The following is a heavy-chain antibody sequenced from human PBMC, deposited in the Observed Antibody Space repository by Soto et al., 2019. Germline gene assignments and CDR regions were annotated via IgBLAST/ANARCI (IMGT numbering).Heavy chain of an antibody. Sequence: GGSLRLSCTASGFTFGDYAMSWFRQAPGKGLEWVGFIRSKAYGGTTEYAASVKGRFTISRDDSKSIAYLQMNSLKTEDTAVYYCTRDAQPFGVVIIANNWFDPWGQGTLVTVSS. CDR3: TRDAQPFGVVIIANNWFDP. D-gene: IGHD3-3*01. CDR2: IRSKAYGGTT. V-gene: IGHV3-49*03. J-gene: IGHJ5*02. CDR1: GFTFGDYA.